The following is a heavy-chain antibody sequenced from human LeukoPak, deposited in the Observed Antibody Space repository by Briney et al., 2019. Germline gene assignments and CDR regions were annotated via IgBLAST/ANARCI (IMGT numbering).Heavy chain of an antibody. J-gene: IGHJ4*02. CDR3: ARDGYSGSDAL. V-gene: IGHV4-59*01. CDR2: IYHSGST. D-gene: IGHD5-12*01. Sequence: SETLSLTCTVSGGSISSYYWSWIRQPPGKGLEWIGYIYHSGSTNYNPSLKSRVTISVDTSQNQFYLKLSSVTAADTAVYYCARDGYSGSDALWGQGTLVTVSS. CDR1: GGSISSYY.